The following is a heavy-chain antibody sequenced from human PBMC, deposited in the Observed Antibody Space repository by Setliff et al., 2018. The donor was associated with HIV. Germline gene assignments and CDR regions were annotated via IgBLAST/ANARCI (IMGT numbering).Heavy chain of an antibody. V-gene: IGHV1-3*04. CDR3: ARDPTGGAARFDY. CDR1: GYNFTSYA. Sequence: ASVKVSCKASGYNFTSYAMHWVRQAPGQRLEWMGWINTGNGNTKYSQRFQRRLTITADESTNTAYMELSSLKSEDTAVYYCARDPTGGAARFDYWGQGTLVTVSS. D-gene: IGHD6-6*01. CDR2: INTGNGNT. J-gene: IGHJ4*02.